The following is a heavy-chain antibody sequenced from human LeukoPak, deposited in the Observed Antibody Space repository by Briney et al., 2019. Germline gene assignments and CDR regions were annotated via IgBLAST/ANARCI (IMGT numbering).Heavy chain of an antibody. CDR2: ISNGGGYI. Sequence: GGSLRLSCAASGFAFSNYNMNWVRQAPGKGLEWVSFISNGGGYIYYTDSVKGRFTISRDNAKNSLFLQMNSLRAEDTAVYFCARAVVGSAYDYFDYWGQGTLVTVSS. V-gene: IGHV3-21*01. CDR3: ARAVVGSAYDYFDY. CDR1: GFAFSNYN. J-gene: IGHJ4*02. D-gene: IGHD5-12*01.